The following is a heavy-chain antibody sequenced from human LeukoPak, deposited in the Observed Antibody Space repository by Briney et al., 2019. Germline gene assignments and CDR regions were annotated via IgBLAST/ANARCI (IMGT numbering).Heavy chain of an antibody. Sequence: SETLSLTCAVYGGSFSGYYWSWIRQPPGKGLEWIGEINHSGSTNYTPSLKSRVTISVDTSQNQFSLKLSPVTAADTAMYYGARHASSGWYCLDYWGQGAPVTVSS. CDR2: INHSGST. CDR1: GGSFSGYY. J-gene: IGHJ4*02. D-gene: IGHD6-19*01. V-gene: IGHV4-34*01. CDR3: ARHASSGWYCLDY.